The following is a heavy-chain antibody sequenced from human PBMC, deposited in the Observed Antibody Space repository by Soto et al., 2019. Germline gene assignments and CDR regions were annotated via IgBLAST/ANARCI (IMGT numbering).Heavy chain of an antibody. J-gene: IGHJ4*02. D-gene: IGHD6-13*01. CDR1: GGTFSSYT. CDR2: IIPILGIA. CDR3: ARGGLAAAGTDY. V-gene: IGHV1-69*02. Sequence: QVQLVQSGAEVKKPGSSVKVSCKASGGTFSSYTISWVRQAPGQGLEWMGRIIPILGIANYAQKVQGRVTITADKSTSTGYMELRRLGSEDTAVYYCARGGLAAAGTDYWGQGTLVTVSS.